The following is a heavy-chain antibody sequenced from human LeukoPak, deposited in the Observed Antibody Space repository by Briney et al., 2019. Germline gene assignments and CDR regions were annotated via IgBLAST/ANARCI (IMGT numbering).Heavy chain of an antibody. D-gene: IGHD1-20*01. J-gene: IGHJ4*02. CDR3: ARENYNWNPDQGYKVFDY. CDR2: TKQDGSGK. V-gene: IGHV3-7*01. CDR1: GFASRNFW. Sequence: GGSLRLSCAASGFASRNFWMSWVRQAPGKGLELVANTKQDGSGKYYVDSVEGRFTVSRDNAKNSLYLQMNSLRAEDTAVYYCARENYNWNPDQGYKVFDYWGQGILVTVSS.